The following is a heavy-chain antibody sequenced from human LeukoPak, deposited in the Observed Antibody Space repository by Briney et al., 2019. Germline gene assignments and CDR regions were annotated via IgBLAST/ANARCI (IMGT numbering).Heavy chain of an antibody. CDR3: ARGTGDGYHLGDFDY. CDR1: GFTFSDYY. Sequence: GGSLRLSCAASGFTFSDYYMSWIRQAPGKGLXXXXXISSSGSTIYYADSVKGRFTISRDNAKNSLYLQINSLRAEDTAVYYRARGTGDGYHLGDFDYWGQGTLVTVSS. J-gene: IGHJ4*02. CDR2: ISSSGSTI. D-gene: IGHD5-24*01. V-gene: IGHV3-11*01.